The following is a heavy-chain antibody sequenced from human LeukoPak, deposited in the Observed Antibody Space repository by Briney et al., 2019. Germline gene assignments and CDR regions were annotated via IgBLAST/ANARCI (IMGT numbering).Heavy chain of an antibody. CDR1: GFTFSSYG. CDR2: ISYDGSNK. D-gene: IGHD3-22*01. Sequence: GGSLRLSCAASGFTFSSYGMHWVRQAPGKGLEWVAVISYDGSNKYYADSVKGRFTISRDNSKNTLYLQMNSLRAEDTAVYYYAKGGIVVVNEVDYWGQGTLVTVSS. J-gene: IGHJ4*02. CDR3: AKGGIVVVNEVDY. V-gene: IGHV3-30*18.